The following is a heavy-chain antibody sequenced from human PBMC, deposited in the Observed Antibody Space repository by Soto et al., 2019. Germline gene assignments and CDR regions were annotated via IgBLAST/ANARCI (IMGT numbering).Heavy chain of an antibody. CDR3: ARTTREWGSSGGWFDP. J-gene: IGHJ5*02. D-gene: IGHD6-6*01. V-gene: IGHV1-18*01. CDR2: ISAYNGNT. Sequence: QVQLVQSGAEVKKPGASVKVSCKASGYTFTSYGISWVRQDPGQGLEWMGWISAYNGNTNYAQKLQGRVTMTTDTSTSTAYMELRSLRSDDTAVYYCARTTREWGSSGGWFDPWGQGTLVTVSS. CDR1: GYTFTSYG.